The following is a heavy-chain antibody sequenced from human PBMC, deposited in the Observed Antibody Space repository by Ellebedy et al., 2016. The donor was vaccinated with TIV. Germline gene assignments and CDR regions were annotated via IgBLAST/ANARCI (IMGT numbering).Heavy chain of an antibody. J-gene: IGHJ4*02. D-gene: IGHD3-22*01. CDR3: AKVATMIVRVTYFDY. CDR1: KFSFSDFY. V-gene: IGHV3-11*05. Sequence: GESLKISCAASKFSFSDFYMAWIRQAPGTALECLSYIDRTGRHTSYADSVKGRFTISRDNAENSLYLQMDSLRAEDTAVYYCAKVATMIVRVTYFDYWGQGALVTVSS. CDR2: IDRTGRHT.